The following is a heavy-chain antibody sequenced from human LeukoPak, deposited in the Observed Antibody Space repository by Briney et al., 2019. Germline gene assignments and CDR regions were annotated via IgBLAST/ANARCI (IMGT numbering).Heavy chain of an antibody. Sequence: GGSLRLSCAASGFPFSTYWMSWVRQAPGKGLEWVANIKQDGSGKYYVDSVKGRFTISRDNAKNSLYLQMNSLRAEDTAMFYCARTYDYGVVKFDYWGQGTLVTVSS. V-gene: IGHV3-7*01. J-gene: IGHJ4*02. CDR1: GFPFSTYW. CDR2: IKQDGSGK. D-gene: IGHD4-17*01. CDR3: ARTYDYGVVKFDY.